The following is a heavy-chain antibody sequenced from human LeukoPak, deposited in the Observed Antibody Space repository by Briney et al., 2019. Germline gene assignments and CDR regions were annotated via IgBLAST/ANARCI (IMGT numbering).Heavy chain of an antibody. CDR1: GFTFSSYS. D-gene: IGHD2-15*01. CDR2: ISSSSSYI. J-gene: IGHJ4*02. CDR3: ARGKAVVAAYFDY. V-gene: IGHV3-21*01. Sequence: GGSLRLSCAASGFTFSSYSMNWVRQAPGKGLEWVSSISSSSSYIYYADSVKGRFTISRDNAKNSLYLQMNSLRAEDTAVYYCARGKAVVAAYFDYWGQGTLVTVSS.